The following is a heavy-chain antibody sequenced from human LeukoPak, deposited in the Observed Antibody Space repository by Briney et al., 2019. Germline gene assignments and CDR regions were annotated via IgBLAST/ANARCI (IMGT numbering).Heavy chain of an antibody. V-gene: IGHV5-10-1*01. CDR2: IDPSDSYT. Sequence: GESLKISCKGSGYSFTSYWISWVRQMPGKGLEWMGRIDPSDSYTNYSPSFQGHVTISADKSISTAYLQWSSLKASDTAMYYCASLTYYYDSSGSPWGQGTLVTVSS. CDR3: ASLTYYYDSSGSP. J-gene: IGHJ4*02. CDR1: GYSFTSYW. D-gene: IGHD3-22*01.